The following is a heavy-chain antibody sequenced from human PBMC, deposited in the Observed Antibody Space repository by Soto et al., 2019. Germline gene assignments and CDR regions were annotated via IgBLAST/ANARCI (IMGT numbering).Heavy chain of an antibody. J-gene: IGHJ3*02. V-gene: IGHV1-18*01. Sequence: ASVKVSCKASGYTFTSYGISWVRQAPGQGLEWMGWISAYNGNTNYAQKLQGRVTMTTDTSTSTAYMELRSLRSDDTAVYYCARDSGNYYDSSGYYLAALDIWGQGTMVTVSS. CDR3: ARDSGNYYDSSGYYLAALDI. D-gene: IGHD3-22*01. CDR1: GYTFTSYG. CDR2: ISAYNGNT.